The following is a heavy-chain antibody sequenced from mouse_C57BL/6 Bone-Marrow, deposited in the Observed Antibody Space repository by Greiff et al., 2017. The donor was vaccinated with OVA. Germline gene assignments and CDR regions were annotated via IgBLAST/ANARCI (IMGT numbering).Heavy chain of an antibody. J-gene: IGHJ4*01. CDR3: ARSPDGYSSMDY. V-gene: IGHV1-80*01. CDR2: IYPGDGDT. D-gene: IGHD2-3*01. Sequence: QVQLQQSGAELVKPGASVKISCKASGYAFSSYWMNWVKQRPGKGLEWIGQIYPGDGDTNYNGKFKGKATLTADKSSSTAYMQLSSLTSEDSAVYFCARSPDGYSSMDYWGQGTSVTVSS. CDR1: GYAFSSYW.